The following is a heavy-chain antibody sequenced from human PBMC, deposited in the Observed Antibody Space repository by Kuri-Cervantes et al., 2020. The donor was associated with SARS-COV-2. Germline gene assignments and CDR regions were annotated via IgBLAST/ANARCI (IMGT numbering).Heavy chain of an antibody. CDR3: ARGDSSGYLYYFDY. J-gene: IGHJ4*02. CDR2: ISYDGSNK. Sequence: LTCAASGFTVSSYAMHWVRQAPGKGLEWVAVISYDGSNKYYADSVKGRFTTSRDNAKNSLYLQMNSLRAEDTAVYYCARGDSSGYLYYFDYWGQGTLVTVSS. V-gene: IGHV3-30-3*01. D-gene: IGHD3-22*01. CDR1: GFTVSSYA.